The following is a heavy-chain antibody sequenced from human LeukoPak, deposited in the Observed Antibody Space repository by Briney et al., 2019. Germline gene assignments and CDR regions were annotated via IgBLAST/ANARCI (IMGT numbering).Heavy chain of an antibody. CDR2: IHYSGSP. Sequence: SETLSLTCTVSGGSISSYYWSWIRQAPGKGLEWIAYIHYSGSPHYNPSLRSRVTISIDTSKNQLSLKLNSVTAADTAVYYCARHSNWNGGVDWFDPWGQGTQVTVSS. D-gene: IGHD1-20*01. CDR1: GGSISSYY. CDR3: ARHSNWNGGVDWFDP. J-gene: IGHJ5*02. V-gene: IGHV4-59*08.